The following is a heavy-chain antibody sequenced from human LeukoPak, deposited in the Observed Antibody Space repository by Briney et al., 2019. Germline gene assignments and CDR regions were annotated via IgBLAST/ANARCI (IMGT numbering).Heavy chain of an antibody. D-gene: IGHD3-10*01. CDR1: GYTFSNYD. Sequence: GALVKVSCKASGYTFSNYDINWVRQATGQGLEWMGWMNPNNRNTGYAQKFQGRVTMTRNTSISTAYMELNSLRSEDTAVYYCARGDYGSETSTTKSGDYWGQGTLVTVSS. CDR3: ARGDYGSETSTTKSGDY. J-gene: IGHJ4*02. CDR2: MNPNNRNT. V-gene: IGHV1-8*01.